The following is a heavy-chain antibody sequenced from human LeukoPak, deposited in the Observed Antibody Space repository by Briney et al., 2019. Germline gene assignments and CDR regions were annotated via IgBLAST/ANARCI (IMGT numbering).Heavy chain of an antibody. J-gene: IGHJ3*02. V-gene: IGHV4-34*01. D-gene: IGHD3-3*01. CDR3: ARPQKKYYDFWSGTDDAFDI. CDR2: INHSGST. CDR1: GGSFSGYY. Sequence: PSETLSLTCAVYGGSFSGYYWSWIRQPPVKGLEWIGEINHSGSTNYNPSLKSRVTISVDTSKNQFSLKLSSVTAADTAVYYCARPQKKYYDFWSGTDDAFDIWGQGTMVTVSS.